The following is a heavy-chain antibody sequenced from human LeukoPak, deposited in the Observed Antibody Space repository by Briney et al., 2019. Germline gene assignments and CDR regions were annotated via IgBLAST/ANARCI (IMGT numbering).Heavy chain of an antibody. Sequence: GASVKISCKASGYTFTGYYMHWVRQAPGQGLEWMGWINPNSGGTNYAQKCQGRVTMTRDTSISTAYMELSRLRSDDTAVYYCASTGLRLGELSSKTDYWGQGTLVTVSS. CDR2: INPNSGGT. CDR3: ASTGLRLGELSSKTDY. V-gene: IGHV1-2*02. J-gene: IGHJ4*02. CDR1: GYTFTGYY. D-gene: IGHD3-16*02.